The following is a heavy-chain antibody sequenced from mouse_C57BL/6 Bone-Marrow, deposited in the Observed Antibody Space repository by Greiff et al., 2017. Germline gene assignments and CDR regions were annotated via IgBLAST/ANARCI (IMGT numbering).Heavy chain of an antibody. D-gene: IGHD2-5*01. J-gene: IGHJ2*01. CDR3: ARHSNYGFFCDY. V-gene: IGHV5-12*01. CDR1: GFTFSDYY. CDR2: ISNGGGST. Sequence: EVKLMESGGGLVQPGGSLKLSCAASGFTFSDYYMYWVRQTPEKRLEWVAYISNGGGSTYYPDTVKGRFTISRDNAKNTLYLQMSRLKSEDTAMYYCARHSNYGFFCDYWGQGTTLTVSS.